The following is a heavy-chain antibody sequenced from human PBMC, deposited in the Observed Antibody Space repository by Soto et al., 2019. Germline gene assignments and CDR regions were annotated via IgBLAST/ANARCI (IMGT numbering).Heavy chain of an antibody. J-gene: IGHJ4*02. V-gene: IGHV3-23*01. D-gene: IGHD3-10*01. CDR1: GFTFSSYA. CDR2: ISGSGGST. Sequence: EVQLLESGGGLVQPGGSLRPSCAAAGFTFSSYAMSWVRQAPGKGLEWVSPISGSGGSTYYADSVKGRCTSPRDSSKNTQYLQMKSLRAEDTAVYYCAPHLWFGELYYWGQGSLVTVSS. CDR3: APHLWFGELYY.